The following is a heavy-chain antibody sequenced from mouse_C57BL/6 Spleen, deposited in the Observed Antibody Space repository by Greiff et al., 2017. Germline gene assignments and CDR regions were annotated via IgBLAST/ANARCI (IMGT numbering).Heavy chain of an antibody. CDR1: GYTFTSYW. D-gene: IGHD2-2*01. V-gene: IGHV1-55*01. J-gene: IGHJ4*01. CDR3: ARRNGYIYAMDY. Sequence: KTGAERGKPGGSVKMSCKASGYTFTSYWITWVKQRPGQGLEWIGDIYPGSGSTNYNEKFKSKATLTVDTSSSTAYMQLSSLTSEDSAVYYCARRNGYIYAMDYWGQGTSVTVSS. CDR2: IYPGSGST.